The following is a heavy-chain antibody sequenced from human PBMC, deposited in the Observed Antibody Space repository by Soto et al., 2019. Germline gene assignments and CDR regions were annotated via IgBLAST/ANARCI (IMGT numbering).Heavy chain of an antibody. V-gene: IGHV5-51*01. J-gene: IGHJ4*02. CDR1: GYSFTSYW. CDR3: ARQWELRYFDWSELKFDY. Sequence: GESLKISCKGSGYSFTSYWIGWVRQMPGKGLEWMGIIYPGDSDTRYSPSFQGQVTISADKSISTAYLQWSSLKASDTAMYYCARQWELRYFDWSELKFDYWGQGTLVTVSS. D-gene: IGHD3-9*01. CDR2: IYPGDSDT.